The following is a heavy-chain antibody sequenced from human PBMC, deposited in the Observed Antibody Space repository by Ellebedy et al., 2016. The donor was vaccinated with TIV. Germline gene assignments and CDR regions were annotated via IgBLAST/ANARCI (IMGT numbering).Heavy chain of an antibody. CDR3: ARGGGDRPHALDV. V-gene: IGHV4-30-4*01. J-gene: IGHJ3*01. CDR1: GGSMISNDHH. CDR2: IYYSGTT. D-gene: IGHD3-10*01. Sequence: MPSETLSLTCTVSGGSMISNDHHWSWVRQPPGKGLEWIGYIYYSGTTYYNPSLKHRLTMSVDKSKRQVSLKLTSVTATDTAVYYCARGGGDRPHALDVWGQGTKVTVSS.